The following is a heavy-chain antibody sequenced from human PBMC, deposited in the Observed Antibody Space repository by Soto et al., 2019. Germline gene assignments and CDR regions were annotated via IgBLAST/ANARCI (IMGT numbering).Heavy chain of an antibody. CDR1: GFTFSSYG. V-gene: IGHV3-30*18. D-gene: IGHD6-19*01. J-gene: IGHJ6*02. CDR2: ISYDGSNK. CDR3: AKDTRQGWSTGSMDV. Sequence: VQLVESGGGVVQPGRSLRLSCAASGFTFSSYGMHWVRQAPGKGLEWVAVISYDGSNKYYADSVKGRFTISRDNSKNTLYLQMNSLRAEDTAVYYCAKDTRQGWSTGSMDVWGQGTTVTVSS.